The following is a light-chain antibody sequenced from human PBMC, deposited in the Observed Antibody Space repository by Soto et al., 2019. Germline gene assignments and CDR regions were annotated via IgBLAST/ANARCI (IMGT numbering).Light chain of an antibody. Sequence: DIQMTQSPSTLSASVGDRVTITCRASQSISSWLAWYQQKPGKAPKLLIYKASSLESGVPARFSGSGSGTEFTLTSSSLQPDDFTTYYCQQYNSSPLTFGPGTKVDI. CDR3: QQYNSSPLT. CDR1: QSISSW. J-gene: IGKJ3*01. V-gene: IGKV1-5*03. CDR2: KAS.